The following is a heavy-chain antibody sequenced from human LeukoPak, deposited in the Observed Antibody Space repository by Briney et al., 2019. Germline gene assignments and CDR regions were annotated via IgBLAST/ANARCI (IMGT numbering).Heavy chain of an antibody. V-gene: IGHV3-30*07. CDR2: ISYAGSNQ. CDR1: GFTFSSYA. CDR3: ASRFMVRGVIITVDV. J-gene: IGHJ6*04. D-gene: IGHD3-10*01. Sequence: PVRSLRLSCAASGFTFSSYAMRWVRQAPGEGLGCGAVISYAGSNQYYADSVKGRFTISRDNSKNTLYLQMNSLRAEDTAVYYCASRFMVRGVIITVDVWGKGTTVTISS.